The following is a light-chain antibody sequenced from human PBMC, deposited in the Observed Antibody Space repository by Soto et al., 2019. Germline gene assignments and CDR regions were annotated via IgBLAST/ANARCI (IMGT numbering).Light chain of an antibody. V-gene: IGKV3-15*01. CDR2: GAS. Sequence: EIELTQSPCTLSGSTGERATLSCRASQSVSSNLAWYQQKPGQAPRLLIYGASTRATGIPARFSGSGSGTEFTLTISSLQSEDFAVYYGQQYNNWLTWTFGQGTKVDIK. CDR1: QSVSSN. J-gene: IGKJ1*01. CDR3: QQYNNWLTWT.